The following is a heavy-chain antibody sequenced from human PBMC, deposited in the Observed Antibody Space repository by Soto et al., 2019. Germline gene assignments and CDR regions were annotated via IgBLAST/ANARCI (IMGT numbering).Heavy chain of an antibody. J-gene: IGHJ6*02. V-gene: IGHV4-31*03. CDR2: INHRGSI. CDR3: ARELPQRQGRNMDV. CDR1: GGSMTSGDQY. Sequence: PSETLSLTCTVAGGSMTSGDQYWTWIRQHPGKGLEWIGYINHRGSIYYNPSLQSRVSMSVVTSQNQFSLNLTSVTAADTAVYYCARELPQRQGRNMDVWGQGTTVTVSS. D-gene: IGHD3-10*01.